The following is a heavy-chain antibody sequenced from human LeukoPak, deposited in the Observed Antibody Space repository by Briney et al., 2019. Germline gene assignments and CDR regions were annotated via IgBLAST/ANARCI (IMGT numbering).Heavy chain of an antibody. D-gene: IGHD2-2*01. J-gene: IGHJ4*02. CDR3: ARDLGLDSSTSWENDY. Sequence: PSETLSLTCTVSGGSISSGDYYWSWIRQPPGNGLEWIGYIYYSGSTYYNPSLKSRVTISVDTSKNQFSLKLSSVTAADTAVYYCARDLGLDSSTSWENDYWGQGTLVTVSS. CDR1: GGSISSGDYY. CDR2: IYYSGST. V-gene: IGHV4-30-4*08.